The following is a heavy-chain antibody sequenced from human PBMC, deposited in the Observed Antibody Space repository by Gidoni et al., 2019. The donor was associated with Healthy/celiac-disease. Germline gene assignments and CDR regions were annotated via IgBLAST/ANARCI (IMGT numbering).Heavy chain of an antibody. J-gene: IGHJ4*02. D-gene: IGHD3-22*01. V-gene: IGHV3-23*01. CDR3: AKGYYYDSSGYLDY. CDR2: ISGSGGST. CDR1: GFTFSSYA. Sequence: EVQLLESGGGLVQPGGSLRLSCAASGFTFSSYAMSWVRQAPGKGLGWVSAISGSGGSTYYADSVKGRFTISRDNSKNTLYLQMNSLRAEDTAVYYCAKGYYYDSSGYLDYWGQGTLVTVSS.